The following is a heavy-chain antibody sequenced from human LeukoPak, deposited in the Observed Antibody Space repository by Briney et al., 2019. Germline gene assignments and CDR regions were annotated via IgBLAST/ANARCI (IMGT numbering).Heavy chain of an antibody. D-gene: IGHD3-16*02. CDR1: GFTFINYW. J-gene: IGHJ4*02. CDR3: ARGPTTLGLRLGELSLRADY. CDR2: IKPDGSEI. Sequence: GGSLRLSCAASGFTFINYWMTWVRQAPGKGLEWVANIKPDGSEIYYGGSVKGRFTISRDNAKNSLYLQMNSLRADDTAVYYCARGPTTLGLRLGELSLRADYWGQGALVTVSS. V-gene: IGHV3-7*01.